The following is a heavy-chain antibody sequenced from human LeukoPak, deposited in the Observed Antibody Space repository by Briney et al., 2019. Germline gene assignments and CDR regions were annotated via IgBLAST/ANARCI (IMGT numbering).Heavy chain of an antibody. CDR1: GGSISSYY. D-gene: IGHD4-17*01. J-gene: IGHJ4*02. CDR3: ARHADGDYSDY. V-gene: IGHV4-59*08. Sequence: PETLSLTCTVSGGSISSYYWSWIRQPPGKGLEWIGYIYYSGSTNYNPSLKSRVTISVDTSKNQFSLKLSSVTAADTAVYYCARHADGDYSDYWGQGTLVTVSS. CDR2: IYYSGST.